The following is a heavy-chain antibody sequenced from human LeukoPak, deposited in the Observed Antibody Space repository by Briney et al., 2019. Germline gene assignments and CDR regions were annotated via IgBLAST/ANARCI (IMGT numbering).Heavy chain of an antibody. V-gene: IGHV3-33*01. CDR1: EFTFTTYG. CDR3: ARDWKTNSFDY. J-gene: IGHJ4*02. Sequence: GGSLRLSCAASEFTFTTYGMHWVRQAPGKGLEWVAFIYYDGSNIYYADYVKGRFTISRDISKNTLYLHMDSLRAEDTAIYYCARDWKTNSFDYWGQGTLVTVSS. CDR2: IYYDGSNI. D-gene: IGHD1-1*01.